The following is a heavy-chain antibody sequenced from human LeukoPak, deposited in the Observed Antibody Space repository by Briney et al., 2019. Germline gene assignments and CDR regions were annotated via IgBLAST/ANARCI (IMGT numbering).Heavy chain of an antibody. V-gene: IGHV1-46*01. CDR1: GYTFTSYY. D-gene: IGHD6-6*01. Sequence: ASVKVSCKASGYTFTSYYMHWVRQAPGQGLEWMGIINPSGGSTSYAQKLQGRVTMTRDTSTSTVYMELSSLRSEDTAVYYCARDLADRGEYSSSPGPGDWGQGTLVTVSS. J-gene: IGHJ4*02. CDR3: ARDLADRGEYSSSPGPGD. CDR2: INPSGGST.